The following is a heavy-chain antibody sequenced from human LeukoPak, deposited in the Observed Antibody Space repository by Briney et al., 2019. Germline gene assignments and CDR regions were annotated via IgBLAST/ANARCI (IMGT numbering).Heavy chain of an antibody. V-gene: IGHV3-7*01. CDR1: GFTFSTSW. J-gene: IGHJ6*03. Sequence: PGGSLRLSCAASGFTFSTSWMTWVRQAPGKGLDWLGNINPDGSRINYVDSVKGRFTISRDNAKNSLYLQMNSLRAEDTAVYYCARATDIVVVPAAIDHYYYMDVWGKGTTVTVSS. CDR2: INPDGSRI. CDR3: ARATDIVVVPAAIDHYYYMDV. D-gene: IGHD2-2*01.